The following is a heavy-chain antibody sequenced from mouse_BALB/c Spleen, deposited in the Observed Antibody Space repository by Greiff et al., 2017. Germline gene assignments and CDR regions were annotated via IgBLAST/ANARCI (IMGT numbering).Heavy chain of an antibody. J-gene: IGHJ4*01. V-gene: IGHV1-7*01. CDR3: ARSGGLRRHYYAMDY. CDR1: GYTFTSYW. CDR2: INPSTGYT. Sequence: VQLVESGAELAKPGASVKMSCKASGYTFTSYWMHWVKQRPGQGLEWIGYINPSTGYTEYNQKFKDKATLTADKSSSTAYMQLSSLTSEDSAVYYCARSGGLRRHYYAMDYWGQGTSVTVSS. D-gene: IGHD2-4*01.